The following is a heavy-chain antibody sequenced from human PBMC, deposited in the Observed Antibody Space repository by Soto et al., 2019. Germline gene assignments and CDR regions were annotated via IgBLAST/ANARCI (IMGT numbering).Heavy chain of an antibody. CDR2: ISSNGGST. V-gene: IGHV3-64D*08. CDR1: GFTFSSYA. D-gene: IGHD3-22*01. CDR3: VKGYYYDSSGYSDYFDY. Sequence: GGSLRLSCSASGFTFSSYAMHWVRQAPGKGLEYVSAISSNGGSTYYADSVKGRFTISRDNSKNTLYLQMSSLRAEDTAVYYCVKGYYYDSSGYSDYFDYWGQGTLVTVSS. J-gene: IGHJ4*02.